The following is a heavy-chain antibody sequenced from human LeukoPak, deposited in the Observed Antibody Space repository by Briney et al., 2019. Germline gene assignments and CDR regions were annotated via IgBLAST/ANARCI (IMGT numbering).Heavy chain of an antibody. CDR1: GGSISSSSYY. D-gene: IGHD3-10*01. J-gene: IGHJ4*02. CDR2: IYYSGST. V-gene: IGHV4-39*01. CDR3: ATPFTMVRGVPFDY. Sequence: PSETLSLTCTVSGGSISSSSYYWGWIRQPPGKGLEWIGSIYYSGSTYYNPSLKSRVTISVDTSKNQFSLKLSSVTAADTAVYYCATPFTMVRGVPFDYWGQGTLVTASS.